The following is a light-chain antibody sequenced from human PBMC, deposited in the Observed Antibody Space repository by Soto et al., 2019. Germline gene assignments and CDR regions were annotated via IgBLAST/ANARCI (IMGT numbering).Light chain of an antibody. CDR1: SSDVGGYIY. Sequence: QSVLTQPASVSGSPGQSITISCTGTSSDVGGYIYVSWYQQHPGKAPKLMIYEVSNWPSGVSNRFSGSKSGNTASLTISGLQAEDEADYYCSSYSRSSFYVFGTGTKVTVL. J-gene: IGLJ1*01. CDR3: SSYSRSSFYV. V-gene: IGLV2-14*01. CDR2: EVS.